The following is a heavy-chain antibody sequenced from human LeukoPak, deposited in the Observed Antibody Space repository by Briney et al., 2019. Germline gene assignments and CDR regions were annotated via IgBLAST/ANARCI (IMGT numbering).Heavy chain of an antibody. Sequence: GGSLRLSCAASGFTFSSHAMRWVRQATGKGLEWVSAISGSGGSTYYADSVKCRFTISRDNSKNTLYLQMNSLRAEDTAVYYCAKSWSSSWYYFDYWGQGTLVTVSS. V-gene: IGHV3-23*01. CDR2: ISGSGGST. J-gene: IGHJ4*02. CDR1: GFTFSSHA. CDR3: AKSWSSSWYYFDY. D-gene: IGHD6-13*01.